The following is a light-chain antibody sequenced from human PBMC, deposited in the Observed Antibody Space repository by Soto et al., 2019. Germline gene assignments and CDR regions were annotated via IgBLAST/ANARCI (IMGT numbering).Light chain of an antibody. CDR3: GTWDSGLSGFV. J-gene: IGLJ1*01. Sequence: QSVLTQPPSVSAAPGQKVTISCSGSNSNIGNSYVYWYQQFPGAAPKLLMYENAKRPSGIPDRFSGSKSGAAATLAITGIQTGDEADYYCGTWDSGLSGFVFGTGTKLTVL. V-gene: IGLV1-51*02. CDR2: ENA. CDR1: NSNIGNSY.